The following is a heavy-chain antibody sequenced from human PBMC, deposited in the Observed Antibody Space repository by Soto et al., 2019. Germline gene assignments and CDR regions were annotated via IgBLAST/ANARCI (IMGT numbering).Heavy chain of an antibody. CDR3: ARERGKAAAVHFDY. D-gene: IGHD6-13*01. Sequence: DVQLVESGGGLVQPGGSLRLSCAASGFTFSSYWMHWVRQAPGKGLVWVSRINSDGSSTSYADSVKGRFTISRDNAKNTLYLQMNSLRAEDTAVYYCARERGKAAAVHFDYWGQGTLVTVSS. J-gene: IGHJ4*02. CDR1: GFTFSSYW. V-gene: IGHV3-74*01. CDR2: INSDGSST.